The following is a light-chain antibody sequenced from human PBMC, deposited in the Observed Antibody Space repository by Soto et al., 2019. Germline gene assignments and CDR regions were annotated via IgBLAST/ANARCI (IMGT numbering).Light chain of an antibody. Sequence: QSALTQPPSASGSPGQSVTISCTGTSSDVGGYSYVSWYQQHPGKAPKLMIYEVSKRPSGVPDRFLGSKSGSTSSLTVSGLQEEEEADYYCSSYAGSILYVFGPGTKLTVL. CDR3: SSYAGSILYV. CDR2: EVS. CDR1: SSDVGGYSY. V-gene: IGLV2-8*01. J-gene: IGLJ1*01.